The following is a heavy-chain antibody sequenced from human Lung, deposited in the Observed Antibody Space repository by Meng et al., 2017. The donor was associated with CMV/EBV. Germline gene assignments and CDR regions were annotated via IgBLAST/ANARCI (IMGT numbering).Heavy chain of an antibody. J-gene: IGHJ4*02. CDR2: INRDGSEK. D-gene: IGHD2-21*01. Sequence: SXAASGFRFSTYSMSWVRQAPGKGLEWLASINRDGSEKDYVDSVKGRFTISRDNAKNSLYLVMNSLRAEDTAVYYCASLFCGPTTCYYFDWWGQGTXVTCSS. V-gene: IGHV3-7*01. CDR1: GFRFSTYS. CDR3: ASLFCGPTTCYYFDW.